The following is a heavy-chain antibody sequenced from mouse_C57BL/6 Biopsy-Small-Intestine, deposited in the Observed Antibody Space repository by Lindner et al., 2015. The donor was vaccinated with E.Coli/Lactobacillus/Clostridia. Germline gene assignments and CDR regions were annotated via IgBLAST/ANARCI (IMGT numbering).Heavy chain of an antibody. Sequence: VQLQESGGGLVKPGESLKLSCAASGFTFSDYGMHWVRQAPEKGLEWVAYISSGSSIIYYADTVKGRFTISRDNAKNTLFLQMTSLRSEDTAMYYCTRGNDGSFDYWGQGTTLTVSS. CDR3: TRGNDGSFDY. J-gene: IGHJ2*01. D-gene: IGHD2-3*01. CDR1: GFTFSDYG. V-gene: IGHV5-17*01. CDR2: ISSGSSII.